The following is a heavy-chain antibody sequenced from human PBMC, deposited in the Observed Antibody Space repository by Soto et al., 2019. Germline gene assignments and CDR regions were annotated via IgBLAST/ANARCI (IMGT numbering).Heavy chain of an antibody. CDR1: GDDFARQC. Sequence: GESLKISCKASGDDFARQCIGWLRQLPVRGFEWMGIIWPADSDTRYNPTFEGQVTISADQSITTAYLQWSSLKASDTAIYYCACGYRDCSGGSRYSDWAQGTMVTVSS. J-gene: IGHJ4*02. V-gene: IGHV5-51*01. CDR3: ACGYRDCSGGSRYSD. D-gene: IGHD2-15*01. CDR2: IWPADSDT.